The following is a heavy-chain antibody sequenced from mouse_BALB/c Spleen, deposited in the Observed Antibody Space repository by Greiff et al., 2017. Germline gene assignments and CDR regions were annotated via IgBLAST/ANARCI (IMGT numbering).Heavy chain of an antibody. Sequence: KPGQGLEWIGEINPSNGRTNYNEKFKSKATLTVDKSSSTAYMQLSSLTSEDSAVYYCARGTTATDYWGQGTTLTVSS. D-gene: IGHD1-2*01. J-gene: IGHJ2*01. V-gene: IGHV1S81*02. CDR2: INPSNGRT. CDR3: ARGTTATDY.